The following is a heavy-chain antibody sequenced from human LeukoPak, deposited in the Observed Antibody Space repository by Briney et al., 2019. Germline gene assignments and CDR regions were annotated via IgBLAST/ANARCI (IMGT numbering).Heavy chain of an antibody. J-gene: IGHJ6*03. V-gene: IGHV1-18*04. Sequence: ASVKVSCKASGYTFTGYYMHWVRQAPGQGLEWMGWISAYNGNTNYAQKLQGRVTMTTDTSTSTAYMELRSLRSDDTAVYYCARHWYSFNYYYYYMDVWGKGTTVTISS. CDR2: ISAYNGNT. CDR1: GYTFTGYY. D-gene: IGHD6-13*01. CDR3: ARHWYSFNYYYYYMDV.